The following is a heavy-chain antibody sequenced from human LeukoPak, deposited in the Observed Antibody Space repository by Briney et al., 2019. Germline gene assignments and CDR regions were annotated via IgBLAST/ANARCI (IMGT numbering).Heavy chain of an antibody. Sequence: PGGSLRLSCAASGFTFKDYAIYWVRQSPGRGLEWVALIRDDGSDTYHADSVKGRFTISRDNSKNTVFLRMNSLRGEDSAIYYCAKSDGHGTGYGFHIWGQGTMVTVSS. CDR3: AKSDGHGTGYGFHI. V-gene: IGHV3-30*02. D-gene: IGHD6-19*01. CDR1: GFTFKDYA. J-gene: IGHJ3*02. CDR2: IRDDGSDT.